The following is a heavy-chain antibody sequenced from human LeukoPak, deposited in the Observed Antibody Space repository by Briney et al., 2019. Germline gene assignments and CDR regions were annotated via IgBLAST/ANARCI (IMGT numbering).Heavy chain of an antibody. CDR2: ISWDSGSI. Sequence: GRSLRLSCAASGFTFDDYAMHWVRQAPGKGLEWVSGISWDSGSIGYADSVKGRFTISRDNAKNSLYLQMNSLRAEDTAVFYCASEENTGYWGQGTLVTVSS. V-gene: IGHV3-9*01. J-gene: IGHJ4*02. CDR1: GFTFDDYA. D-gene: IGHD3-10*01. CDR3: ASEENTGY.